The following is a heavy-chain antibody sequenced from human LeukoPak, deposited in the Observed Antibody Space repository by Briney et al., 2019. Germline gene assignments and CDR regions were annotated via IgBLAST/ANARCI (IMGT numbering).Heavy chain of an antibody. V-gene: IGHV3-33*01. CDR2: IGYDGSNK. CDR1: GFTFSDYA. D-gene: IGHD3-10*01. Sequence: GRSLRLSCAASGFTFSDYAMHWVRQAPGKGLEWVAVIGYDGSNKYDADSVKGRFTISRDNSKNMMYLQMNSLRAEDTAVYYCARDRFMVRGVMVGTFDLWGQGTVVTVSS. J-gene: IGHJ3*01. CDR3: ARDRFMVRGVMVGTFDL.